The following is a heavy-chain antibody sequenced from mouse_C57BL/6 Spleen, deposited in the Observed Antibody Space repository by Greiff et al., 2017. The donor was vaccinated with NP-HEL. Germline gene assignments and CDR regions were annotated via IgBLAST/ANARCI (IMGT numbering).Heavy chain of an antibody. J-gene: IGHJ2*01. D-gene: IGHD2-3*01. CDR3: ARAIYDGYYGYFDY. CDR1: GYSFTSYY. CDR2: IYPGSGNT. Sequence: QVQLQQSGPELVEPGASVKISCKASGYSFTSYYIHWVKQRPGQGLEWIGWIYPGSGNTKYNEKFKGKATLTADTSSSTAYMQLSSLTSEDSAVYYCARAIYDGYYGYFDYWGQGTTLTVSS. V-gene: IGHV1-66*01.